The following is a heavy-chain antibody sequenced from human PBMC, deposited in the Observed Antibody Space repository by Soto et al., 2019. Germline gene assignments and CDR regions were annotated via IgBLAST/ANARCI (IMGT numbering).Heavy chain of an antibody. Sequence: GGSLRFSSTGSGFTFRSYVICCERQAPAKGLEWVSAISGSGGITYYAASVKGRFTISRDNSKNTLYLQMNSLRAEDTAVYYCAKDALYSYGYLDYWGQGTLVTVSS. CDR1: GFTFRSYV. CDR2: ISGSGGIT. D-gene: IGHD5-18*01. V-gene: IGHV3-23*01. CDR3: AKDALYSYGYLDY. J-gene: IGHJ4*02.